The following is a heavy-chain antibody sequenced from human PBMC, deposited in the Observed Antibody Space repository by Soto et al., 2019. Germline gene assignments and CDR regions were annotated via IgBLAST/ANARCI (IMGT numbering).Heavy chain of an antibody. CDR2: IYHSGST. J-gene: IGHJ6*02. V-gene: IGHV4-59*01. CDR3: ARDREMTTPYYYTMDV. CDR1: GGSISGYY. D-gene: IGHD4-17*01. Sequence: SETLSLTCTVSGGSISGYYWNWLRQPPGKGLEWIGYIYHSGSTNSNPSLKSRVAISVDTSKNQFSLKLSSVTAADPAVYYCARDREMTTPYYYTMDVWGQGTTVTVSS.